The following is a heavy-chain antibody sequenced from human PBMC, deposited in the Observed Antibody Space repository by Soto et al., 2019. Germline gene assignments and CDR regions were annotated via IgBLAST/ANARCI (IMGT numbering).Heavy chain of an antibody. J-gene: IGHJ4*02. Sequence: EVQLLESGGGLVQPGGSLRLSCAASGFTFSSYAMSWVRQAPGKGLEWVSGISGSGGSTNYADSVKGRFTISRDNSKNTLYLQMNSLRAEDTAVYYCAKDQGTSSLWWIDYWGQGTLVTVSS. CDR2: ISGSGGST. V-gene: IGHV3-23*01. CDR3: AKDQGTSSLWWIDY. D-gene: IGHD2-2*01. CDR1: GFTFSSYA.